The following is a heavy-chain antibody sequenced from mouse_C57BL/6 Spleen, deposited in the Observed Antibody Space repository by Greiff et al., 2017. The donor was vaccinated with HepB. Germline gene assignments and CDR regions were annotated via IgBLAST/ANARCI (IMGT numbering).Heavy chain of an antibody. J-gene: IGHJ3*01. V-gene: IGHV5-4*01. CDR2: ISDGGSYT. CDR1: GFTFSSYA. D-gene: IGHD1-1*01. CDR3: ARDRLYYYGSSPFAY. Sequence: VQLKESGGGLVKPGGSLKLSCAASGFTFSSYAMSWVRQTPEKRLEWVATISDGGSYTYYPDNVKGRFTISRDNAKNNLYLQMSHLKSEDTAMYYCARDRLYYYGSSPFAYWGQGTLVTVSA.